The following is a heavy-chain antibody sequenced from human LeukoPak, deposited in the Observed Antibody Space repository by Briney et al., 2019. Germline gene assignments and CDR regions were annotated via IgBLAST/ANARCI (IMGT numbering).Heavy chain of an antibody. CDR3: ARLSGSYYEADY. D-gene: IGHD1-26*01. Sequence: TGGSLRLSCAASGFTVGSSYMGWVRQAPGKGLEWVAVIYSGGSTYYADSMNGRFTLSRDNSKNTLYLQMNSLRAEDTAVYYCARLSGSYYEADYWGQGTLVTVSS. J-gene: IGHJ4*02. CDR2: IYSGGST. V-gene: IGHV3-53*01. CDR1: GFTVGSSY.